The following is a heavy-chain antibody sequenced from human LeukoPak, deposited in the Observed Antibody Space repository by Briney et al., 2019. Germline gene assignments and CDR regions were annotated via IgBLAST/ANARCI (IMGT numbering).Heavy chain of an antibody. CDR3: ARGPTYYDILTGLNDAFDI. CDR2: IYYSGST. D-gene: IGHD3-9*01. V-gene: IGHV4-59*01. J-gene: IGHJ3*02. Sequence: SETLSLTCTVSGGSISSYYWSWIRQPPGKGLEWIGYIYYSGSTNYNPSLKSRVTISVDTSKNQFSLKLSSVTAADTAVYYCARGPTYYDILTGLNDAFDIWGQGTMVTVSS. CDR1: GGSISSYY.